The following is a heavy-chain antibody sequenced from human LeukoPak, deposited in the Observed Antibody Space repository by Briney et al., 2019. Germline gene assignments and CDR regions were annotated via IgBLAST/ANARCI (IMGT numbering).Heavy chain of an antibody. CDR1: GGTFSSYT. D-gene: IGHD5-18*01. Sequence: AAVKVSCKASGGTFSSYTISGVRQARGQGREWVGRIIPICGIANYAQKFQGRVTITGDKSKSTAYMEMSSLRSEDTAVYYCARDLGYSYGYDDYWGRGPLVTVSS. V-gene: IGHV1-69*04. J-gene: IGHJ4*02. CDR2: IIPICGIA. CDR3: ARDLGYSYGYDDY.